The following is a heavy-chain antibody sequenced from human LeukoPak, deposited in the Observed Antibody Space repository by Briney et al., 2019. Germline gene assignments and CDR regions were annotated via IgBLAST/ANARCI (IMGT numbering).Heavy chain of an antibody. J-gene: IGHJ3*02. Sequence: SVKVSCKASGGTFSSYAISWVRQAPGQGLEWMGGIIPIFGTANYAQKFQGRVTITADESTSTAYMELSSLRSEDTAVYYCARDRYYYGSGSYTHPGAFDIWGQGTMVTVSS. V-gene: IGHV1-69*01. D-gene: IGHD3-10*01. CDR3: ARDRYYYGSGSYTHPGAFDI. CDR1: GGTFSSYA. CDR2: IIPIFGTA.